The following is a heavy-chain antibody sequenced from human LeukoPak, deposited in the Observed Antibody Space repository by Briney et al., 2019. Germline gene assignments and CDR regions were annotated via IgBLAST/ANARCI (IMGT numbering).Heavy chain of an antibody. Sequence: ASVKVSCKASGYTCTGYYMHWVRQAPGQGLEWMGWINPNSGGTNYAQKFQGRVTMTRDTSISTACMELSRLRSDDTAVYYCARDRGSSTSMTTVTTSQGYYYYMDVWGKWTTVTVSS. CDR3: ARDRGSSTSMTTVTTSQGYYYYMDV. CDR2: INPNSGGT. J-gene: IGHJ6*03. CDR1: GYTCTGYY. D-gene: IGHD4-17*01. V-gene: IGHV1-2*02.